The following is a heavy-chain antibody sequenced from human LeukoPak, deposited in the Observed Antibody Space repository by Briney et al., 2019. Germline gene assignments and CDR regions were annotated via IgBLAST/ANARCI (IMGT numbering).Heavy chain of an antibody. D-gene: IGHD1-14*01. V-gene: IGHV3-53*04. CDR3: ARAGPYDAFDI. Sequence: GGSLRLSCAASGFSVDSNYMSWVRQAPGKGLEWVLVIYSGGSTYYADSVKGRFTISRHISKNTLYLQMNSLRAEDTAVYYCARAGPYDAFDIWGQGTMVTVSS. J-gene: IGHJ3*02. CDR1: GFSVDSNY. CDR2: IYSGGST.